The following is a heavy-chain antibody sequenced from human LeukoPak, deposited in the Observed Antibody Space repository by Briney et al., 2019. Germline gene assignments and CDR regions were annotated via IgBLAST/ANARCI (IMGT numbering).Heavy chain of an antibody. CDR1: GFTFSSYA. CDR2: ISYDGSNK. D-gene: IGHD5-24*01. Sequence: GGSLRLSCAASGFTFSSYAMHWVRQAPGKGLEWVAVISYDGSNKYYADSVKGRFTISRDNSKNTLYLQMNSLRAEDTAVYYCARDRAGYNGWYFDLWGRGTLVTVSS. CDR3: ARDRAGYNGWYFDL. J-gene: IGHJ2*01. V-gene: IGHV3-30-3*01.